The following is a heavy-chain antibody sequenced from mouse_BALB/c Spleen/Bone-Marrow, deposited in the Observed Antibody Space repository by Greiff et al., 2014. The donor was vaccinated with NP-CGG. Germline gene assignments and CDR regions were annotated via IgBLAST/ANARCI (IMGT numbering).Heavy chain of an antibody. CDR3: AREGVDYFDY. CDR1: GYTFTSYV. Sequence: EVQLQQSGPELVKPGASVKMSCKASGYTFTSYVIHWVKQKPGQGLEWIGYINPYNDATNFNERFKGKATLTSDKSSSTAYMVLSSLTSEDSAVYYCAREGVDYFDYWGQGTTLTVSS. J-gene: IGHJ2*01. V-gene: IGHV1-14*01. CDR2: INPYNDAT.